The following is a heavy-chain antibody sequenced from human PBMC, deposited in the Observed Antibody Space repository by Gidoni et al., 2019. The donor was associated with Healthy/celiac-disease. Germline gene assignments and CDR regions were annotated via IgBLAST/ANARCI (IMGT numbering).Heavy chain of an antibody. CDR1: GGSISSSNW. V-gene: IGHV4-4*02. CDR3: ARSRDIVVVGAQGHFDY. CDR2: IYHSGST. J-gene: IGHJ4*02. Sequence: TLSLTCAVSGGSISSSNWWSWVRQPPGKGLEWIGEIYHSGSTNYNPSLKSRVTISVDKSKNQFSLKLSSVTAADTAVYYCARSRDIVVVGAQGHFDYWGQRTLVTVSS. D-gene: IGHD2-15*01.